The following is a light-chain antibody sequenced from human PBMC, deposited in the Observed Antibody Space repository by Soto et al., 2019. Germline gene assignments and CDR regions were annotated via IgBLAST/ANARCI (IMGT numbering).Light chain of an antibody. CDR2: GSS. V-gene: IGKV1-27*01. CDR1: QGISNF. CDR3: QKYDSDPRT. Sequence: DIQMTQSPSSLSASVGDRVTITCRASQGISNFLAWYQQKPGKVPKLLIYGSSTLQAGVPSRFSGSGSGTDFTLTISSMQTEDVLNYYCQKYDSDPRTFGQGTKVDIK. J-gene: IGKJ1*01.